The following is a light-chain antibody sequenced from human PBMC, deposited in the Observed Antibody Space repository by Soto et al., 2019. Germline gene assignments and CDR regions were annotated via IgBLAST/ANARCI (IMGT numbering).Light chain of an antibody. CDR2: ANN. Sequence: QSVLTQPPSVSGAPGQRVTISCTGSNSDIGAGYDVHWYQQLPGTAPKLVIYANNNRPSGVPDRFSASKSGTSASLAITGLQADDEADYYCQSYDSSLRGVFGTGTKLT. J-gene: IGLJ1*01. V-gene: IGLV1-40*01. CDR3: QSYDSSLRGV. CDR1: NSDIGAGYD.